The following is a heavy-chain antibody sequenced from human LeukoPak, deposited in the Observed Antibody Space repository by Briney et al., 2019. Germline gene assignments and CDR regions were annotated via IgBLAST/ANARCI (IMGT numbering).Heavy chain of an antibody. Sequence: GGSLRLSCAASGFTFSSSWMSWVRQAPGKGLEWVANIKQDGSEKYYVDSVKGRFTISRDNSKNTLYLQMNSLRAEDTAVYYCAKLFGSGSYSGTFDIWGQGTMVTVSS. J-gene: IGHJ3*02. CDR1: GFTFSSSW. CDR2: IKQDGSEK. D-gene: IGHD3-10*01. CDR3: AKLFGSGSYSGTFDI. V-gene: IGHV3-7*01.